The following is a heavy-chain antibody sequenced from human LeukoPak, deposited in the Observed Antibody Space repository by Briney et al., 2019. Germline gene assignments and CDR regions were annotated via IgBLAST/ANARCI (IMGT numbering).Heavy chain of an antibody. CDR3: VSSAFTEGGYDI. CDR2: ISGGGTT. J-gene: IGHJ3*02. D-gene: IGHD3-22*01. CDR1: GFTVNNKY. Sequence: GGSLRLSCAASGFTVNNKYMSLVRQAPGQGLRWVSHISGGGTTVYADSLRARFTISRDNSKNTLYLQMNGLRAEDTAVYYCVSSAFTEGGYDIWGRGTMVTVSS. V-gene: IGHV3-66*01.